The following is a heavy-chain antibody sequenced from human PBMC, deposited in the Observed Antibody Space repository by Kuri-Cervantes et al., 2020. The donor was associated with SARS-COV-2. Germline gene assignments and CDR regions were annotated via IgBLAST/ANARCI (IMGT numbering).Heavy chain of an antibody. Sequence: GESLKISCVASGFTFSAYTLNWVRQAPGKGLEWVSSITRSSVYISYADSLKGRFTISRDNAKNSLYLQMNSLRAEDTAVYYCARDWGAGLLELRSPDRIDYWGQGTLVTVSS. V-gene: IGHV3-21*01. CDR1: GFTFSAYT. CDR3: ARDWGAGLLELRSPDRIDY. D-gene: IGHD1-7*01. J-gene: IGHJ4*02. CDR2: ITRSSVYI.